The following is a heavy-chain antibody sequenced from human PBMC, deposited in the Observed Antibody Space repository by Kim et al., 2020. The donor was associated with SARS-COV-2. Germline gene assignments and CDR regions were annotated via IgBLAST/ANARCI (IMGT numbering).Heavy chain of an antibody. J-gene: IGHJ3*02. CDR2: YN. Sequence: YNDYAASVKSRITINPDTSKNQLSLQLNSVTPEDTAVYYCARKSSGAFDIWGQGTMVTVSS. D-gene: IGHD7-27*01. CDR3: ARKSSGAFDI. V-gene: IGHV6-1*01.